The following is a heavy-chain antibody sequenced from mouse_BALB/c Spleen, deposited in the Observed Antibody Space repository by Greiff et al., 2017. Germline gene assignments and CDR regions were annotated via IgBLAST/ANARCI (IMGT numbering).Heavy chain of an antibody. D-gene: IGHD1-1*01. J-gene: IGHJ4*01. CDR3: ALYYYGSSPLYAMDY. Sequence: VQLQQSGAELVRPGALVKLSCKASGFNIKDYYMHWVKQRPEQGLEWIGWIDPENGNTIYDPKFQGKASITADTSSNTAYLQLSSLTSEDTAVYYCALYYYGSSPLYAMDYWGQGTSVTVSS. V-gene: IGHV14-1*02. CDR2: IDPENGNT. CDR1: GFNIKDYY.